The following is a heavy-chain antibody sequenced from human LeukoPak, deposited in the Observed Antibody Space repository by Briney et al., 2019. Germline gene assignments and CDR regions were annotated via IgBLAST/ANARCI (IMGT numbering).Heavy chain of an antibody. V-gene: IGHV4-4*07. CDR3: ARGRYYYDSSGYYIFDY. J-gene: IGHJ4*02. D-gene: IGHD3-22*01. CDR2: IYTSGST. Sequence: PSETLPLTCTVSGGSISSYYWSWIRQPAGKGLEWIGRIYTSGSTNYNPSLKSRVTMSVDTSKNQFSLKLSSVTAADTAVYYCARGRYYYDSSGYYIFDYWGQGTLVTVSS. CDR1: GGSISSYY.